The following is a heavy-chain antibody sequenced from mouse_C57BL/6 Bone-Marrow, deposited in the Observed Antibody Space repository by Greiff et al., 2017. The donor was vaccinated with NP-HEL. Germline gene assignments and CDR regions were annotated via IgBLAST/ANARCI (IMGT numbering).Heavy chain of an antibody. Sequence: QVQLQQPWTELVKPGASVKLSCKASGYTFTSYWMHWVKQRPGQGLEWIGNINPSNGGTNYNEKFKSKATLTVDKSSSTAYMQLSSLTSEDSAVYYCARGGYYYGSSFFFDYWGQGTTLTVSS. D-gene: IGHD1-1*01. CDR3: ARGGYYYGSSFFFDY. J-gene: IGHJ2*01. CDR1: GYTFTSYW. CDR2: INPSNGGT. V-gene: IGHV1-53*01.